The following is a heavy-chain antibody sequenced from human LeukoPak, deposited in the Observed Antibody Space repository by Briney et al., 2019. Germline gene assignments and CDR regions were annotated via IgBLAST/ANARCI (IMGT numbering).Heavy chain of an antibody. Sequence: PGGSLRLSCAASGFTFSSYSMNWVRQAPGKGLEWVSYISSSSSTIYYADSVKGRFTISRDNAKNSLYLQMNSLRAEDTAVYCCARDYVPDYVWGSYRHNWFDPWGQGTLVTVSS. CDR2: ISSSSSTI. CDR3: ARDYVPDYVWGSYRHNWFDP. V-gene: IGHV3-48*01. CDR1: GFTFSSYS. J-gene: IGHJ5*02. D-gene: IGHD3-16*02.